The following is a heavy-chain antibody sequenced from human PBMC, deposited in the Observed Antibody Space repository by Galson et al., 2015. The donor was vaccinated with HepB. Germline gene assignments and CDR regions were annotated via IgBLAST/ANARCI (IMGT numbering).Heavy chain of an antibody. V-gene: IGHV3-33*01. D-gene: IGHD1-1*01. Sequence: SLRLSCAASGFTFSSYGMHWVRQAPGKGLEWVAVIWYDGSNKYYADSVRGRFTISRDNSKNTLYLQMNSLRAEDTAVYYCARDKVHRWFDPWGQGTLVTVSS. J-gene: IGHJ5*02. CDR2: IWYDGSNK. CDR1: GFTFSSYG. CDR3: ARDKVHRWFDP.